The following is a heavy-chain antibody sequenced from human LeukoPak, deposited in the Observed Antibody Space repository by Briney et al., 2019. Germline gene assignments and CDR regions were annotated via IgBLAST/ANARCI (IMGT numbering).Heavy chain of an antibody. Sequence: PGGSLRLSCAASGFTFSSYSMNWVRQAPGKGLEWVSSISSSSSYIYYADSVKGRFTISRGNAKNSLYLQMNSLRAEDTAVYYCAREWGAVYDSSGYYPDYWGQGTLVTVSS. D-gene: IGHD3-22*01. V-gene: IGHV3-21*01. J-gene: IGHJ4*02. CDR1: GFTFSSYS. CDR2: ISSSSSYI. CDR3: AREWGAVYDSSGYYPDY.